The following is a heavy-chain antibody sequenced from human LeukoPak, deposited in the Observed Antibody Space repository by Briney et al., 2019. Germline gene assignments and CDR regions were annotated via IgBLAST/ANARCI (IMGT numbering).Heavy chain of an antibody. CDR2: IYYTGNT. V-gene: IGHV4-39*01. CDR3: ARRGAMVTEFVDY. CDR1: GGSISSSSYF. J-gene: IGHJ4*02. D-gene: IGHD5-18*01. Sequence: SETLSLTCTVSGGSISSSSYFWDWIRQPPGKGLEWIGSIYYTGNTYYTPSLKNRVTISVDTSKNQFSLKLSSVTAADTAVYYCARRGAMVTEFVDYWGQGTLVTVSS.